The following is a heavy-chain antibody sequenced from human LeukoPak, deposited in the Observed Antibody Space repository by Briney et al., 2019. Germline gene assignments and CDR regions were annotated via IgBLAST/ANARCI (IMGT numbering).Heavy chain of an antibody. CDR2: IYPGDSDT. CDR1: GYSFTNYW. J-gene: IGHJ4*02. V-gene: IGHV5-51*03. CDR3: ARPLDAVAGTSSDY. Sequence: PGESLKISCKGSGYSFTNYWIGWVRQMPGKGLERMGVIYPGDSDTRYSPSFQGQVTISVDKSISTAYLHWSSLKASDTAMYYCARPLDAVAGTSSDYWGQGTLLTVSS. D-gene: IGHD6-19*01.